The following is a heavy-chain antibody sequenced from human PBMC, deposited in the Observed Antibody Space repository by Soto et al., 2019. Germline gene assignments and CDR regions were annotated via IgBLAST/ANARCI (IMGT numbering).Heavy chain of an antibody. D-gene: IGHD3-10*01. V-gene: IGHV3-30*18. CDR3: ANRKDGFRYYYGMDV. CDR2: ISFDGSER. J-gene: IGHJ6*02. Sequence: QVQLVESGGGVVQPGTSLRLSCVVFGLTFRDFGMHWVRQAPGKGLEWVAVISFDGSERHYRDSVKGRFSSSRDKSSNTLYLQMNSLRGDDSAVYYCANRKDGFRYYYGMDVWGQGSTVTVSS. CDR1: GLTFRDFG.